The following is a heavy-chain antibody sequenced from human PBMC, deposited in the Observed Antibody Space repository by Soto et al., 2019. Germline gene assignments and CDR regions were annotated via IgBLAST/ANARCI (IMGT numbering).Heavy chain of an antibody. CDR3: ARVYCSGGSCIRNGGNFED. CDR1: GCTFSSYA. Sequence: SVKVSCKAAGCTFSSYAISWVRQAPGQGLGWMGGIIPIFGTANYAQKFQGRVTITADKSTSTAYMELSSLRSEDTAVYYCARVYCSGGSCIRNGGNFEDWGQGTLVSVSS. J-gene: IGHJ4*02. V-gene: IGHV1-69*06. CDR2: IIPIFGTA. D-gene: IGHD2-15*01.